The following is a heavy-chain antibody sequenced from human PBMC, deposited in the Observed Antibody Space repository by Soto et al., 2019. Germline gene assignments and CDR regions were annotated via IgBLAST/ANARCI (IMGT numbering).Heavy chain of an antibody. CDR1: GYTITSAD. D-gene: IGHD4-17*01. CDR3: AIFNRYGDYSRWYDS. Sequence: ASVKVSCKASGYTITSADINWVRQATGQGFEYLGWMNPNSGNTGYVKKFQGRVTMTRDTSMSTAYMELSSLRSEDTAVYYCAIFNRYGDYSRWYDSCARGSLVTVCS. V-gene: IGHV1-8*01. J-gene: IGHJ5*01. CDR2: MNPNSGNT.